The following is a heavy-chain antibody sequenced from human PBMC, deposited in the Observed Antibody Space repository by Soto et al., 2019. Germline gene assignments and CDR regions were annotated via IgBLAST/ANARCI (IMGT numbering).Heavy chain of an antibody. V-gene: IGHV2-5*02. CDR3: AHSCPPYYDILTGYYRTRRSAFDI. Sequence: QITLKESGPTLVKPTQTLTLTCTFSGFSLSTSGVGVGWIRQPPGKALEWLALIYWDDDKRYSPSLKSRLTITKDTSKSPVGLTMTNRDPVDTATYYRAHSCPPYYDILTGYYRTRRSAFDIWGQGTMVTVSS. CDR1: GFSLSTSGVG. J-gene: IGHJ3*02. D-gene: IGHD3-9*01. CDR2: IYWDDDK.